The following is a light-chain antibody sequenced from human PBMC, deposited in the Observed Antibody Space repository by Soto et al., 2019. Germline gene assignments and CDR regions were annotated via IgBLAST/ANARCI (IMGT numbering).Light chain of an antibody. V-gene: IGLV2-23*02. CDR3: CSYAGSSTYV. CDR2: EVS. J-gene: IGLJ1*01. Sequence: QSVLNQPASVSGSPGQSSTISCTGTSSDVGSYNLVSWYQQHPGKAPKLMIYEVSKRPSGVSNRFSGSKSGNTASLTISGLQAEDEADYYCCSYAGSSTYVFGTGTKVTVL. CDR1: SSDVGSYNL.